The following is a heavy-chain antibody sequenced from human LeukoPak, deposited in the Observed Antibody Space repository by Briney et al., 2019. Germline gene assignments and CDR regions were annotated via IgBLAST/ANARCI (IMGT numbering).Heavy chain of an antibody. V-gene: IGHV4-39*01. CDR3: ARDSGSYIKFDY. CDR1: GGSISSSSYY. CDR2: IYYSGST. Sequence: SETLSLTCTVSGGSISSSSYYWGWIRQPPGKGLEWIGSIYYSGSTYYNPSLKSRVTISVDTSENQFSLKLSSVTAADTAVYNCARDSGSYIKFDYWGQGTLVTVSS. D-gene: IGHD1-26*01. J-gene: IGHJ4*02.